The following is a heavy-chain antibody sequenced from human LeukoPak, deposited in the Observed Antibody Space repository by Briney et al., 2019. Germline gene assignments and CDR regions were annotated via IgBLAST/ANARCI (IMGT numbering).Heavy chain of an antibody. CDR3: ASQNYYGSGNHFDY. Sequence: PSETLSLTCAVYGGSFSGYYWNWIRQLPGKGLEWIGEINHSGSTNYNPSLKSRVTISVDTSKNQFSLKLSSVTAADTAVYYCASQNYYGSGNHFDYWGQGTLVTVSS. V-gene: IGHV4-34*01. CDR1: GGSFSGYY. CDR2: INHSGST. D-gene: IGHD3-10*01. J-gene: IGHJ4*02.